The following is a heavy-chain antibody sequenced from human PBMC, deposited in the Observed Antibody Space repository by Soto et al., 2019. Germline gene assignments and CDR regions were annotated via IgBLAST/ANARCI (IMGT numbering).Heavy chain of an antibody. CDR1: GFTFSSYG. J-gene: IGHJ2*01. V-gene: IGHV3-33*01. CDR2: IWYDGSNK. D-gene: IGHD4-17*01. Sequence: QVQLVESGGGVVQPGRSLRLSCAASGFTFSSYGMHWVRQAPGKGLEWVAVIWYDGSNKYYADSVKGRFTISRDNSKNTLDLQMNSLRAEDTAVYYCASDGAPPVTTGGYFDLWGRGTLVTVSS. CDR3: ASDGAPPVTTGGYFDL.